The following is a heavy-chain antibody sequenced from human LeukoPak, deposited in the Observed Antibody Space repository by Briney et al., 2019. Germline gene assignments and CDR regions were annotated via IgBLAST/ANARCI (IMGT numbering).Heavy chain of an antibody. J-gene: IGHJ4*02. V-gene: IGHV4-59*01. Sequence: PSETLSLTCTVSGDSISSYSWSWIRQPPGKGLEWIGCRYDGGRDLYNPSLKSRVSMSVDTSKNQFSLTLTSVTVADTAFYYCARGGIRGYSAFDNLDFWGLGTHVTVSS. CDR1: GDSISSYS. CDR2: RYDGGRD. CDR3: ARGGIRGYSAFDNLDF. D-gene: IGHD5-12*01.